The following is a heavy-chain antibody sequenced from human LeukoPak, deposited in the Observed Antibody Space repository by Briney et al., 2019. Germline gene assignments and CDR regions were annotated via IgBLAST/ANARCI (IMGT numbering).Heavy chain of an antibody. V-gene: IGHV3-15*01. D-gene: IGHD3-10*01. CDR2: IKSKTDGGTT. Sequence: GGSLRLSCAASGFTFSNAWMSWVRQAPGKGLEWVGRIKSKTDGGTTDYAAPVKGRFTISRDNSQNTLYLHMNSLKTEDTAVYYWTTTGNYGSGSYYRSDYYGMDVWGQGTTVTVSS. J-gene: IGHJ6*02. CDR1: GFTFSNAW. CDR3: TTTGNYGSGSYYRSDYYGMDV.